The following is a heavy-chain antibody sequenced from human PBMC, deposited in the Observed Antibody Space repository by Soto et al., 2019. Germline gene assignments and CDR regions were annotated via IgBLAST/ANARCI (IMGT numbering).Heavy chain of an antibody. Sequence: GGSLRLSCAASGFTFSSYAMSWVRQAPGKGLEWVSAISGSGGSTYYADSVKGRFTISRDNSKNTLYLQMNSLRAEDTAVYYCAKVLSGTAMVTGSFYPAWGQGTLVTVSS. CDR3: AKVLSGTAMVTGSFYPA. V-gene: IGHV3-23*01. J-gene: IGHJ4*02. D-gene: IGHD5-18*01. CDR1: GFTFSSYA. CDR2: ISGSGGST.